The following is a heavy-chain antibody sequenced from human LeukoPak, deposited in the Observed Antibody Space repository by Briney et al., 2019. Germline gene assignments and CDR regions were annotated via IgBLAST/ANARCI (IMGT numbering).Heavy chain of an antibody. V-gene: IGHV1-69*05. CDR1: GGTFSSYA. D-gene: IGHD6-19*01. CDR2: IIPIFGTA. CDR3: ARGGGPYESTGFFAGPFDY. J-gene: IGHJ4*02. Sequence: SVKVSCKASGGTFSSYAISWGRQAPGQGLEWRGGIIPIFGTANYAQKFQGRVTITTDESTSTAYMVLSSLRSDDTAVYYCARGGGPYESTGFFAGPFDYWGQGTLVTVSS.